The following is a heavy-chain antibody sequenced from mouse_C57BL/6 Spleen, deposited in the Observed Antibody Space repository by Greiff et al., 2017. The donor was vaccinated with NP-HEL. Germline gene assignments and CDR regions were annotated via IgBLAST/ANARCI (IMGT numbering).Heavy chain of an antibody. D-gene: IGHD3-1*01. Sequence: DVKLVESGGGLVQPKGSLKLSCAASGFSFNTYAMNWVRQAPGKGLEWVARIRSKSNNYASYYAVSVKDRFTISRDESESMLDLQMNSMKTADAAMYYCVGQGWPLLGAMDYWGQGTSVTVSS. V-gene: IGHV10-1*01. CDR1: GFSFNTYA. J-gene: IGHJ4*01. CDR3: VGQGWPLLGAMDY. CDR2: IRSKSNNYAS.